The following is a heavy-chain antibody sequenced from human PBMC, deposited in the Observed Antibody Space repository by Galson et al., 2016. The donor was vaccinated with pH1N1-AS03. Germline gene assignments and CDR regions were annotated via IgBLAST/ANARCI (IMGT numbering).Heavy chain of an antibody. D-gene: IGHD4-23*01. Sequence: SVKGSCKASGYTFTNYGISWVRQAPGQGLEWMGWISAYNGNTNYAQKLQGRVTLTTDTSTSTAYMELRSLGSADTAVYYCARGWPDYGGDSFLGWDHWGQGSLVTVSS. J-gene: IGHJ4*02. CDR2: ISAYNGNT. V-gene: IGHV1-18*01. CDR3: ARGWPDYGGDSFLGWDH. CDR1: GYTFTNYG.